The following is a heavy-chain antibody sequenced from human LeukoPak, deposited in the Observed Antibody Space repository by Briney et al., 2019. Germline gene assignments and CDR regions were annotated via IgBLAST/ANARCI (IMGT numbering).Heavy chain of an antibody. CDR2: IYPGDSDA. CDR1: GYSFTSYW. J-gene: IGHJ4*02. CDR3: ARAVDTASLPFDY. D-gene: IGHD5-18*01. Sequence: PGESLKISCKGSGYSFTSYWIGWVRQMPGKGLEWMGIIYPGDSDARYSPSFQGQVTISADKSISTAYLQWSSLKASDTAMYYCARAVDTASLPFDYWGQGTLVTVSS. V-gene: IGHV5-51*01.